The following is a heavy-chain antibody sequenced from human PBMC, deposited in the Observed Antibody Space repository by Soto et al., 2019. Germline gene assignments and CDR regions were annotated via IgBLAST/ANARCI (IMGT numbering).Heavy chain of an antibody. CDR1: GGTFSSYT. V-gene: IGHV1-69*02. D-gene: IGHD2-2*01. Sequence: KVSCKASGGTFSSYTISWVRQAPGQGLEWMGRIIPILGIANYAQKFQGRVTITADKSTSTAYMELSSLRSEDTAVYYCARVRGNQLLGWFDPWGQGTLVTVSS. CDR2: IIPILGIA. J-gene: IGHJ5*02. CDR3: ARVRGNQLLGWFDP.